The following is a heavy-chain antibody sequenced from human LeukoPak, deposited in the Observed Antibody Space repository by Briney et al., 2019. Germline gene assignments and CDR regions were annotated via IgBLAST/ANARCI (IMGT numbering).Heavy chain of an antibody. V-gene: IGHV1-18*01. CDR1: GYTFTSYD. CDR2: ISAYNGNT. J-gene: IGHJ5*02. D-gene: IGHD3-9*01. Sequence: ASVKVSCKASGYTFTSYDINWVRQAPGQGLEWMGWISAYNGNTDYAQKLQGRVTMTTDTSTSTAYMELRSLRSDDTAVYYCARGNYDILTGYSAWGQGTLVTVSS. CDR3: ARGNYDILTGYSA.